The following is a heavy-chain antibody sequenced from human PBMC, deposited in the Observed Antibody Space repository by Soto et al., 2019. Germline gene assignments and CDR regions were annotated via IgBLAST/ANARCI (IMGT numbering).Heavy chain of an antibody. V-gene: IGHV1-3*01. CDR2: INAGNGNT. CDR3: ARSGCSSTSCTYYYYYGMDV. CDR1: GYTFTSYA. Sequence: GASVKVSCKASGYTFTSYAMHWVRQAPGQRLEWMGWINAGNGNTKYSQKFQGRVTITRDTSASTAYMELSSLRSEDTAVYYCARSGCSSTSCTYYYYYGMDVWGQGTTVTVSS. J-gene: IGHJ6*02. D-gene: IGHD2-2*01.